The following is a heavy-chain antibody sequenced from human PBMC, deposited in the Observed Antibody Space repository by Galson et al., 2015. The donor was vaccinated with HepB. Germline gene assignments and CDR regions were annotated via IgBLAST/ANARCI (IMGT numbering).Heavy chain of an antibody. CDR2: IYPGDSDT. D-gene: IGHD2-15*01. CDR1: GYSFTGYW. Sequence: QSGADVKKPGESLKISCETSGYSFTGYWIGWVRQMPGKGLEWMGIIYPGDSDTRYSPSFQGQVTMSIDKSISTAYLHWSSLKASDTAIYYCARNGYCSDGACYGFDCWGQGTLVTVSS. CDR3: ARNGYCSDGACYGFDC. J-gene: IGHJ4*02. V-gene: IGHV5-51*03.